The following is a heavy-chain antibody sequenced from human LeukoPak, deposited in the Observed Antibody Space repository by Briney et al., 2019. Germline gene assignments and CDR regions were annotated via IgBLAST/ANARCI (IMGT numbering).Heavy chain of an antibody. Sequence: SQTLSLTCTVSGGSISSGGYYWSWIRQHPGKGLEWIGYIYYSGSTYYNPSLKSRVTISVDTSKNQLSLKLSSVTAADTAVYYCARDGQSGSYHLWGQGTLVTVSS. CDR1: GGSISSGGYY. D-gene: IGHD1-26*01. J-gene: IGHJ4*02. CDR3: ARDGQSGSYHL. CDR2: IYYSGST. V-gene: IGHV4-31*03.